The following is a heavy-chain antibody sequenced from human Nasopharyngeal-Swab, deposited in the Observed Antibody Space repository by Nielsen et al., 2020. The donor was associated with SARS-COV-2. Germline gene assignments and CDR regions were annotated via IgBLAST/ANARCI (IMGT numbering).Heavy chain of an antibody. D-gene: IGHD1-1*01. J-gene: IGHJ3*02. CDR3: ARDRYWNDGAFDI. Sequence: GESLKISCAASGFTFSSYSMNWVRQAPGKGLEWVLYISSSSSTIYNADSVKGRFTISRDNAKNSLYLQMNSLRDEDTAVYYCARDRYWNDGAFDIWGQGTMVTVSS. V-gene: IGHV3-48*02. CDR2: ISSSSSTI. CDR1: GFTFSSYS.